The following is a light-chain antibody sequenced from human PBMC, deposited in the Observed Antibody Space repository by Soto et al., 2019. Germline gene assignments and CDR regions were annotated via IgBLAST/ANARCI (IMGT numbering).Light chain of an antibody. CDR3: QQYNSYSSYT. J-gene: IGKJ2*01. Sequence: DIQMTQSPPTLSASVGDRVTITCRASQSISSWLAWYQQKPGKAPKLLIYKASSLESGVPSRFSGSGSGTEFTLTISSLQPDDFATYYCQQYNSYSSYTFSQGTKLEIK. CDR1: QSISSW. CDR2: KAS. V-gene: IGKV1-5*03.